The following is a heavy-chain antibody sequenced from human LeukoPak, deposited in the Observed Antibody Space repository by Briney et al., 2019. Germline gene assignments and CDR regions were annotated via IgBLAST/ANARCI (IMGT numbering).Heavy chain of an antibody. CDR3: ATTFGGVIRHDAFDI. V-gene: IGHV3-48*03. J-gene: IGHJ3*02. CDR1: GFTFSSYE. Sequence: QPGGSLRLSCAASGFTFSSYEMNWVRQAPGKGLEWVSYISSSGSTIYYADSVKGRFTISRDNAKNSLYLQMNSLRAEDTAVYYCATTFGGVIRHDAFDIWGQGAMVTVSS. CDR2: ISSSGSTI. D-gene: IGHD3-16*02.